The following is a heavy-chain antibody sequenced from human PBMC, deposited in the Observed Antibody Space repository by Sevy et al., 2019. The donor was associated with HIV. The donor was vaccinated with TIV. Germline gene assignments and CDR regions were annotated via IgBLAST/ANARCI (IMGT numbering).Heavy chain of an antibody. J-gene: IGHJ4*02. V-gene: IGHV3-30-3*01. CDR2: ISYDGSNK. CDR3: ARDLVRGVVVATAPSGY. CDR1: GFTFSSYA. D-gene: IGHD2-21*02. Sequence: GGSLRLSCAASGFTFSSYAMHWVRQAPGKGLEWVAVISYDGSNKYYADSVKGRFTISRDNSKNTLYLQMNSLRAEDTAVYYCARDLVRGVVVATAPSGYWGQGTLVTVSS.